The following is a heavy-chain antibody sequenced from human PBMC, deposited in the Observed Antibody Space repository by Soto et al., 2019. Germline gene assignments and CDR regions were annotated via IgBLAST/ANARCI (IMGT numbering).Heavy chain of an antibody. CDR3: ARGGYSRNSKDPFYI. J-gene: IGHJ3*02. Sequence: GESLQISCTASGYTFTAYWIGWVRQITGKGLEWMGIIYPGDADSRYIPSFQRQVTISPYKSISPAYLQWSSLTASDTVMFYCARGGYSRNSKDPFYIWGQGTMVTVSS. V-gene: IGHV5-51*01. D-gene: IGHD6-25*01. CDR2: IYPGDADS. CDR1: GYTFTAYW.